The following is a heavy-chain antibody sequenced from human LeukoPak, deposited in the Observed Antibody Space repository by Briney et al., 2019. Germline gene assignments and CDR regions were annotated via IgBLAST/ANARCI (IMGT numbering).Heavy chain of an antibody. CDR3: AREYSSGWSGTGY. J-gene: IGHJ4*02. CDR2: INPNSGGT. CDR1: GYTFTGYY. V-gene: IGHV1-2*06. D-gene: IGHD6-19*01. Sequence: ASVKVSCKASGYTFTGYYMHWVRRAPGQGLEWMGRINPNSGGTNYAQKFQGRVTMTRDTSISTAYMELSRLRSDDTAVYYCAREYSSGWSGTGYWGQGTLVTVSS.